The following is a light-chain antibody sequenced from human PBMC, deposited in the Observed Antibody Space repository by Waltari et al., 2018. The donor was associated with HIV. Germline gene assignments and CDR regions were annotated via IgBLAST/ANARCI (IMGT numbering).Light chain of an antibody. CDR3: QQTNSFPIT. CDR1: QGIANW. Sequence: DIQMTQFPSSVSASVVDRVTMTCRATQGIANWVAWYQQKPGKAPKLLIHGASILQEGVPSRFSGSGSGTIFTLTIKTLQPEDFATYFCQQTNSFPITFGQGTRLDSK. V-gene: IGKV1D-12*01. CDR2: GAS. J-gene: IGKJ5*01.